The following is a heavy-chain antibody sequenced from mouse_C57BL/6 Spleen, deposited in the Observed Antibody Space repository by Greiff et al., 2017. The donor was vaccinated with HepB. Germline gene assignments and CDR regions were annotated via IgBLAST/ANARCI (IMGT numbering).Heavy chain of an antibody. V-gene: IGHV1-84*01. Sequence: LQESGPELVKPGASVKISCKASGYTFTDYYINWVKQRPGQGLEWIGWIYPGSGNTKYNEKFKGKATLTVDTSSSTAYMQLSSLTSEDSAVYFCARGGIYYGNYEDYYAMDYWGQGTSVTVSS. CDR2: IYPGSGNT. CDR1: GYTFTDYY. J-gene: IGHJ4*01. CDR3: ARGGIYYGNYEDYYAMDY. D-gene: IGHD2-1*01.